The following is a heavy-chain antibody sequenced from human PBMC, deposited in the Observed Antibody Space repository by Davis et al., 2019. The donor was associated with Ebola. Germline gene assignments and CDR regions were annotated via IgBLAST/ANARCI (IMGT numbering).Heavy chain of an antibody. J-gene: IGHJ4*02. CDR3: VKEGTTTIWVDSDN. V-gene: IGHV1-69*13. CDR1: GGTFSSYA. CDR2: IIPIFGTT. Sequence: AASVKVSCKASGGTFSSYAISWVRQAPGQGLEWMGGIIPIFGTTNYAQKFQGRVTITADESTNTAYMELSSLRSEDTAVYYCVKEGTTTIWVDSDNWGQGTLVTVSS. D-gene: IGHD1-26*01.